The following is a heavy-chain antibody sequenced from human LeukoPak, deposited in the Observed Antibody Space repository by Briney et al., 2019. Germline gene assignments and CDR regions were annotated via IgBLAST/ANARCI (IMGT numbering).Heavy chain of an antibody. V-gene: IGHV3-23*01. CDR1: RFTFSSYA. Sequence: PGGSPRLSCAASRFTFSSYAMSWVRQAPGKGLEWVSAISGSGGSTYYADSVKGRFTISRDNSKNTLYLQMNSLRAEDTAVYYCAKDLLLLWFREFDYWGQGTLVTVSS. J-gene: IGHJ4*02. CDR2: ISGSGGST. D-gene: IGHD3-10*01. CDR3: AKDLLLLWFREFDY.